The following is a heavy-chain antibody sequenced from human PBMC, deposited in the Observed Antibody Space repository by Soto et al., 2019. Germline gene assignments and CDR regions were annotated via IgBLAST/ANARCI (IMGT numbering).Heavy chain of an antibody. CDR2: ISYDGSNK. CDR1: GFTFSSYA. J-gene: IGHJ4*02. V-gene: IGHV3-30-3*01. CDR3: AREGEVLLWFGEPIPYYFDY. D-gene: IGHD3-10*01. Sequence: SLRLSCAASGFTFSSYAMHWVRQAPGKGLEWVAVISYDGSNKYYADSVKGRFTISRDNSKNTLYLQMNSLRAEDTAVYYCAREGEVLLWFGEPIPYYFDYWGQGTLVTVSS.